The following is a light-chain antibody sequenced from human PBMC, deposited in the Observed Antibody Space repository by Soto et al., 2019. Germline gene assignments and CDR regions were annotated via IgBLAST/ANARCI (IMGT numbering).Light chain of an antibody. CDR1: SNDIGTYEY. V-gene: IGLV2-14*01. J-gene: IGLJ1*01. Sequence: QSALTQPASVSGSPGQSITISCTGSSNDIGTYEYVSWHQHHPGRAPKLIIFGVNDRPSGISDRFSGSKSGNTASLTIFGLQLEDEAVYYCSSYTTGSTLPWVFGTGTKLNVL. CDR2: GVN. CDR3: SSYTTGSTLPWV.